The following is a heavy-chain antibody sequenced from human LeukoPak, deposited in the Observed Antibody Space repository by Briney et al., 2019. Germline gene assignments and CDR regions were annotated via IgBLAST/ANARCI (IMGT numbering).Heavy chain of an antibody. CDR3: ARYSLLGNYYYYYYMDV. CDR1: GYTFTSYD. Sequence: ASVKVSCMASGYTFTSYDINWVRQATGQGLEWMGWMNPNSGNTGYAQKFQGRVTMTRNTSISTAYMELSSLRSEDTAVYYCARYSLLGNYYYYYYMDVWGKGTTVTVSS. D-gene: IGHD1-26*01. J-gene: IGHJ6*03. CDR2: MNPNSGNT. V-gene: IGHV1-8*01.